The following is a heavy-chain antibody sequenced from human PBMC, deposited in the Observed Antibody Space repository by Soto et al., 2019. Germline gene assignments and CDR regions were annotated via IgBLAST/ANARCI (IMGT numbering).Heavy chain of an antibody. CDR3: ARDGGDFWSTRDYYYYGMDV. D-gene: IGHD3-3*01. CDR1: GFSISSCNL. J-gene: IGHJ6*02. CDR2: IYHSGST. Sequence: AESLRLPCAVSGFSISSCNLCWWGRHPGRKGLEWMGEIYHSGSTNYNPSLKSRVTISVDKSKNQFSLKLSSVTAADTAVYYCARDGGDFWSTRDYYYYGMDVWGQGTTVT. V-gene: IGHV4-4*02.